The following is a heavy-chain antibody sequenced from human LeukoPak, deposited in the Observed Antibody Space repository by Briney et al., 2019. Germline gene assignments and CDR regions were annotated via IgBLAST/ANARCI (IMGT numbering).Heavy chain of an antibody. CDR3: ASSLLERGSGSYSWYYYYMDV. D-gene: IGHD3-10*01. Sequence: PSETLSLTCTVSGGPISSYYWSWIRQPAGKGLEWIGRIYTSGSTNYNPSLKSRVTMSVDTSKNQFSLKLSSVTAADTAVYYCASSLLERGSGSYSWYYYYMDVWGKGTTVTVSS. V-gene: IGHV4-4*07. CDR1: GGPISSYY. CDR2: IYTSGST. J-gene: IGHJ6*03.